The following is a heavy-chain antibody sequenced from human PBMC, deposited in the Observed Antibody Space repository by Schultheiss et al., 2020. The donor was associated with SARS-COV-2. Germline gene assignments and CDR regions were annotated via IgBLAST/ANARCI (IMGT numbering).Heavy chain of an antibody. CDR2: IYNTGST. J-gene: IGHJ3*02. CDR3: VRTIVSGTMGAFDI. V-gene: IGHV4-4*07. Sequence: SQTLSLTCTVSGGSISSYYWSWIRQPAGKGLEYIGRIYNTGSTKYNPSLKSRVTMSVDTSKNQFSLKLSSVTAADTAIYYCVRTIVSGTMGAFDIWGQGTMVTVSS. D-gene: IGHD6-19*01. CDR1: GGSISSYY.